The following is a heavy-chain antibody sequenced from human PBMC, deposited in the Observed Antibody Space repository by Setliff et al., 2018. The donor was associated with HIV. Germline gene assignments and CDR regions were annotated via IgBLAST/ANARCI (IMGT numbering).Heavy chain of an antibody. CDR2: IYHTGAT. V-gene: IGHV4-30-4*01. CDR3: ARMSISASVYFDY. Sequence: PSETLSLTCTVSGGYISSDDHYWSWIRQPPGKGLEWIGYIYHTGATYYKSSLESRLTISVDTSKNQFSLKLNSVTAADTAVYFCARMSISASVYFDYWGQGSQVTVSS. D-gene: IGHD6-25*01. J-gene: IGHJ4*02. CDR1: GGYISSDDHY.